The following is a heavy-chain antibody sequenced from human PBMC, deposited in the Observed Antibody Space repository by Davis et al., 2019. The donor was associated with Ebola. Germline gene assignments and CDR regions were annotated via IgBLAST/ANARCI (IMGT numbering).Heavy chain of an antibody. Sequence: SETLSLTCTVSGGSISDYYWSWIRQPPGMGLEWIGYILHSGTTNYNSSLKGRVTISVDMSKNQFSLKLSSVTAADTAVYYCARDREPPHYMDVWGKGTTVTVSS. CDR1: GGSISDYY. CDR3: ARDREPPHYMDV. CDR2: ILHSGTT. D-gene: IGHD1-14*01. V-gene: IGHV4-59*01. J-gene: IGHJ6*03.